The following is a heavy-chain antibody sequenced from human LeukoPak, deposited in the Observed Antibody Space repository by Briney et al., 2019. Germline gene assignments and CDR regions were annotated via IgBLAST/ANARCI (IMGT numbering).Heavy chain of an antibody. CDR3: AKPGRNSEYSYDPWYFDL. CDR2: ISYDGSNK. CDR1: GFTFSTYF. V-gene: IGHV3-30*18. Sequence: GGSLRLSCAASGFTFSTYFMHWVRQAPGKGLEWVAIISYDGSNKYYADSVKGRFTISRDNSKNTLYLQMNSLRAEDTAVYYCAKPGRNSEYSYDPWYFDLWGRGTLVTVSS. D-gene: IGHD5-18*01. J-gene: IGHJ2*01.